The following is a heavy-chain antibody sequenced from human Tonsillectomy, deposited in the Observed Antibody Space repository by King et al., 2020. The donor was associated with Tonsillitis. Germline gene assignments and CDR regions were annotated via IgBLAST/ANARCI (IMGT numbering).Heavy chain of an antibody. J-gene: IGHJ2*01. Sequence: VQLQESGPGLVKPTETLSLTCTVSGGSVSSGSYFWNWIRQPPGKGLEWIGYIYYDGSTNDNPSLKSRVTMSLDMSKSHFSLKLNSVTAADTAVYYCAEGLGADCYFDLGGRGPWVIVPS. V-gene: IGHV4-61*03. CDR2: IYYDGST. CDR1: GGSVSSGSYF. D-gene: IGHD3-16*01. CDR3: AEGLGADCYFDL.